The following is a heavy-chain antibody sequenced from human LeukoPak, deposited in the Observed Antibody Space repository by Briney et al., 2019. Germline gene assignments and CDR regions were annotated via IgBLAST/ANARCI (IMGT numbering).Heavy chain of an antibody. V-gene: IGHV3-23*01. CDR3: AKFRADSSGWPFNY. D-gene: IGHD6-19*01. Sequence: PGGSLRLSCAASGFTFSTYAMSWVRQAPGKGLEWVSAISGSGGSTYYADSVKGRFTISRDNPKNTLYLQMNSLRAEYTAIYYCAKFRADSSGWPFNYWGQGILVTVSS. CDR2: ISGSGGST. CDR1: GFTFSTYA. J-gene: IGHJ4*02.